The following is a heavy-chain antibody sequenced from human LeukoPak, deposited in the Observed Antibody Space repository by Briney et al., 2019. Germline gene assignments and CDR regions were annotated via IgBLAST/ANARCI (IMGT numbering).Heavy chain of an antibody. J-gene: IGHJ6*03. D-gene: IGHD1-1*01. Sequence: GGSLRLSCAASGFTFSSFDMHWVRHTPGQGLEWVSTIGTASGTYYPAPVAGRFTLSRDNAKNSLYLQMNSLTAGDTAVYYCARGPPRGKYYYMDVWGKGTTVTVSS. CDR1: GFTFSSFD. CDR2: IGTASGT. CDR3: ARGPPRGKYYYMDV. V-gene: IGHV3-13*01.